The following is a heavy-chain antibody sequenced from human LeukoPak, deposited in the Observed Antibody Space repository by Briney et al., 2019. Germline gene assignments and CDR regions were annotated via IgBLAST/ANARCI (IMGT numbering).Heavy chain of an antibody. CDR2: ISWNSGSI. Sequence: GGSLRLSCAASGFTFDDYAMHWVRQAPGKGLEWVSGISWNSGSIGYADSVKGRFTISRDNAKNSLNLQMSSLRAEDTALYYCAKDRGSTVGTPAHWGQGTLVTVSS. D-gene: IGHD4-23*01. CDR3: AKDRGSTVGTPAH. J-gene: IGHJ4*02. CDR1: GFTFDDYA. V-gene: IGHV3-9*01.